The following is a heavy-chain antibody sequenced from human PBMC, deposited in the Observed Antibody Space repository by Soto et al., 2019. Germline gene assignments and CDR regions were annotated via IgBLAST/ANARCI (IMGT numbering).Heavy chain of an antibody. D-gene: IGHD2-15*01. CDR1: GGSISSYY. CDR2: INHSGST. CDR3: ARGRAIYCSGGSCFSYYYYYYYMDV. Sequence: SETLSLTCTVSGGSISSYYWSWIRQPPGKGLEWIGEINHSGSTNYNPSLKSRVTISVDTSKNQFSLKLSSVTAADTAVYYCARGRAIYCSGGSCFSYYYYYYYMDVWDKGTTVTVSS. J-gene: IGHJ6*03. V-gene: IGHV4-34*01.